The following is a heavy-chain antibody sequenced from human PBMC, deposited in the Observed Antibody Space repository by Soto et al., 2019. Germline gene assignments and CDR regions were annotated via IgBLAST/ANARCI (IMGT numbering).Heavy chain of an antibody. V-gene: IGHV3-20*01. CDR3: ARAIRSMSTTPNDY. CDR1: GFTFDDYG. CDR2: INCNGDRI. J-gene: IGHJ4*02. Sequence: EVQLVESGGGVVRPGGSLRLSCEVSGFTFDDYGMSWVRQVPGKGLEWVSGINCNGDRIEYADSVKGRFTISRDNAKNSVYLQMNSLRAEDTALYHCARAIRSMSTTPNDYWGQGTQVTVSS. D-gene: IGHD5-12*01.